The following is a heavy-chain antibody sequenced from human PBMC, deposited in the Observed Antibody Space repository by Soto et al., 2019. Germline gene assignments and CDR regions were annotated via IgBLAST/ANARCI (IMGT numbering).Heavy chain of an antibody. CDR3: ARGSAQGGWCDY. V-gene: IGHV3-21*04. CDR1: VFTFSSYS. D-gene: IGHD2-21*01. J-gene: IGHJ4*02. Sequence: PGGSLRLSCAASVFTFSSYSMNWVRQAPGKGLEWVSSISSSSSYIYYADSVKGRFTISRDNAKNSLYLQMNSLRAEDTAVYYCARGSAQGGWCDYWGQGTLVTVSS. CDR2: ISSSSSYI.